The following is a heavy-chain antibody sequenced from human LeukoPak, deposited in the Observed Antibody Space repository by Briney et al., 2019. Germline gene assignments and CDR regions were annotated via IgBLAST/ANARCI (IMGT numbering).Heavy chain of an antibody. V-gene: IGHV3-53*01. Sequence: PGGSLRLSCAASGFTVTSNYVTWVRQAPGKGLEWVSVISSGGNTYYADSVKGRFTISRDNSKNTVYLQMSGLRAEDTAVYYCAREVRGYYFDYWGQGTLVTVSS. J-gene: IGHJ4*02. CDR3: AREVRGYYFDY. D-gene: IGHD5-12*01. CDR2: ISSGGNT. CDR1: GFTVTSNY.